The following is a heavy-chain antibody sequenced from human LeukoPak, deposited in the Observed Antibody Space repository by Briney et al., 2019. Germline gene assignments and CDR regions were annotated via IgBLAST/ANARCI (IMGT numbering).Heavy chain of an antibody. V-gene: IGHV4-34*01. CDR2: INHSGST. J-gene: IGHJ5*02. Sequence: SETLSLTCAVYGGSFSDYYWSWIRQSPGKGLEWIGEINHSGSTYYNPSLKSRVTISLDTSRSQFSLKLTSVTAADTAVYYCARKQGGQLVNTRRWFDPWGQGTLVTVSS. CDR3: ARKQGGQLVNTRRWFDP. D-gene: IGHD6-13*01. CDR1: GGSFSDYY.